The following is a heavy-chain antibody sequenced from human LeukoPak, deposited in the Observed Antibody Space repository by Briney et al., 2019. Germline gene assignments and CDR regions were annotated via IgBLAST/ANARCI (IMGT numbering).Heavy chain of an antibody. CDR3: AKEGRSLQTY. D-gene: IGHD5-24*01. CDR2: IKEDGTET. CDR1: EFTYSSYW. Sequence: PGGSLRLSCAASEFTYSSYWMSWVRQAPGKGLEWVANIKEDGTETYYVDSVKGRFTISRDNAKNSLYLQMNSLRVEDTAVYYCAKEGRSLQTYWGQGTLVTVSS. V-gene: IGHV3-7*03. J-gene: IGHJ4*02.